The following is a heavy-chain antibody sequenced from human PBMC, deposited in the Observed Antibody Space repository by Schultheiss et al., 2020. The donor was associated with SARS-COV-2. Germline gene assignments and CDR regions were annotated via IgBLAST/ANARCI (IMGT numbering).Heavy chain of an antibody. J-gene: IGHJ4*02. D-gene: IGHD6-13*01. CDR3: ARDKTIIAAAGTGDY. CDR2: INPNSGGT. CDR1: GYTFTSYG. V-gene: IGHV1-2*02. Sequence: ASVKVSCKASGYTFTSYGINWVRQAPGQGLEWMGWINPNSGGTNYAQKFQGRVTMTRDTSISTAYMELSRLRSDDTAVYYCARDKTIIAAAGTGDYWGQGTLVTVSS.